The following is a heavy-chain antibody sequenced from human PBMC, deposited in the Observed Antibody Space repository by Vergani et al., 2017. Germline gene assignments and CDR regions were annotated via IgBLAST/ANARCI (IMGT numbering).Heavy chain of an antibody. V-gene: IGHV4-61*02. CDR3: ARASHFINCYSEGPNGPGYYYMDV. J-gene: IGHJ6*03. Sequence: QVQLQESGPGLLKPSQTLSLTCTVSGASVSRGTYYWTWIRQPAGKKPEWIVRMYTSGHTIYNPSLESRVTMSVDTSKNQFSLQLSSVTAADTAVYYCARASHFINCYSEGPNGPGYYYMDVWGKGTTVTVSS. D-gene: IGHD2-21*01. CDR2: MYTSGHT. CDR1: GASVSRGTYY.